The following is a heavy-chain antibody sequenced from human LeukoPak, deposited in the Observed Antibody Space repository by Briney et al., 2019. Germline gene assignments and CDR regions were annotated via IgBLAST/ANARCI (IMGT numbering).Heavy chain of an antibody. V-gene: IGHV6-1*01. D-gene: IGHD1-14*01. J-gene: IGHJ4*02. Sequence: SQTLSLTCAISGDSVSSSTSPWSWIRQSPSRGLGWLGRTYFRSKWIHDYALSVRGRITINPDTSKNQVSLQLNSMTPEDTAIYYCARNFSPDFDYWGQGTLVTVSS. CDR2: TYFRSKWIH. CDR1: GDSVSSSTSP. CDR3: ARNFSPDFDY.